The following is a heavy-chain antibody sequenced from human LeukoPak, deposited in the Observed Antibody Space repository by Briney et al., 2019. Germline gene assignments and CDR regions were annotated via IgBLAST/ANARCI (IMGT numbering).Heavy chain of an antibody. Sequence: SETLSLTCTVSGGSINSYYWSWIRQPPGKGLEWIGYIYYTGSTNYNPSLKSRVTISVDTSKNQFSLKLSSVTAADTAVYYCARDPGGYSYGSLYFDYWGQGTLVTVSS. CDR2: IYYTGST. V-gene: IGHV4-59*01. J-gene: IGHJ4*02. CDR1: GGSINSYY. CDR3: ARDPGGYSYGSLYFDY. D-gene: IGHD5-18*01.